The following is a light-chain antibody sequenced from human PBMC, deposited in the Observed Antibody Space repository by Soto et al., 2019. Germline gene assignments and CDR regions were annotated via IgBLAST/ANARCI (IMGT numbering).Light chain of an antibody. CDR2: DAS. J-gene: IGKJ2*01. V-gene: IGKV1-39*01. CDR1: QRISNY. Sequence: DIQMTQSPSSLSASVGDRVTITCRASQRISNYLNWYQQKPGKAPNLLIYDASSLQSGVPSRFSGSGSGTDFTLTISSLQPADFATYYCQQSYSTPPGTFGQGTKLEIK. CDR3: QQSYSTPPGT.